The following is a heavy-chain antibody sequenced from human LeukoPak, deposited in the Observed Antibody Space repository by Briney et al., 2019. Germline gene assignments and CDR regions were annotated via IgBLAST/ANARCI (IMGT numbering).Heavy chain of an antibody. V-gene: IGHV3-21*01. CDR1: GFTFSSYS. J-gene: IGHJ4*02. Sequence: GGSLRLXCAASGFTFSSYSMNWVRQAPGKGLEWVSSISSSSSYIYYAGSVKGRFTISRDNAKNSLYLQMNSLRAEDTAVYYCASSAGYCGGDCSYWGQGTLVTVSS. CDR3: ASSAGYCGGDCSY. D-gene: IGHD2-21*02. CDR2: ISSSSSYI.